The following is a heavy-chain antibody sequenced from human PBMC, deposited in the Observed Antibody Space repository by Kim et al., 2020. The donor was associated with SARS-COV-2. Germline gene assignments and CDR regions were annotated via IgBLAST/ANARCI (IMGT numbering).Heavy chain of an antibody. CDR3: ARWNSGYDYWGDY. D-gene: IGHD5-12*01. V-gene: IGHV4-59*01. Sequence: YNPYLKSRVTISVDTSKNQFSLKLSSVTAADTAVYYCARWNSGYDYWGDYWGQGTLVTVSS. J-gene: IGHJ4*02.